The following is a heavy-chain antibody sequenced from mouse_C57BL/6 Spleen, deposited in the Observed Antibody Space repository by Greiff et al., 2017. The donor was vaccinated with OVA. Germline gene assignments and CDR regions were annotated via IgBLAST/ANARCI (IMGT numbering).Heavy chain of an antibody. V-gene: IGHV1-22*01. Sequence: EVQLQQSGPELVKPGASVKMSCKASGYTFTDYNMHWVKQSHGKSLEWIGYINPNNGGTSYNQKFKGKATLTVNKSSSTAYMELRSLTSEDSAVYYCARSGDWDRNYFDYWGQGTTLTVSS. CDR3: ARSGDWDRNYFDY. D-gene: IGHD4-1*01. J-gene: IGHJ2*01. CDR1: GYTFTDYN. CDR2: INPNNGGT.